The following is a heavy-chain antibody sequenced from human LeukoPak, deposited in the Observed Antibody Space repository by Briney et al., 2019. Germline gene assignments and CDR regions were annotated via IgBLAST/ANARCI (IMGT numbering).Heavy chain of an antibody. Sequence: ASVKVSRKASGYTFTSYAMHWVRQAPGQRLEWMGWINAGNGNTKYSQKFQGRVTITRDTSASTAYMELSSLRSEDTAVYYCARDPGDRAFDIWGQGTMVTVSS. CDR3: ARDPGDRAFDI. CDR1: GYTFTSYA. D-gene: IGHD2-21*01. V-gene: IGHV1-3*01. J-gene: IGHJ3*02. CDR2: INAGNGNT.